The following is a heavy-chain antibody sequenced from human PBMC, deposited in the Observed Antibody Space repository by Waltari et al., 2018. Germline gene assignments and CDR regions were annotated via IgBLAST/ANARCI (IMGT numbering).Heavy chain of an antibody. V-gene: IGHV4-30-4*07. J-gene: IGHJ6*02. CDR1: GGSVSSGAYS. D-gene: IGHD3-9*01. CDR2: VFYRGTT. Sequence: QVQLQESGPGLVKPSQTLSLTCTVSGGSVSSGAYSWTWVRQPPGKGLEWMGYVFYRGTTYCPPSLRRRASLSIGSSLDEFSRKLTSVTAADTDVDYCARVSGSFDIETGFHVPNYYYGLDVGGQGTTVTGSS. CDR3: ARVSGSFDIETGFHVPNYYYGLDV.